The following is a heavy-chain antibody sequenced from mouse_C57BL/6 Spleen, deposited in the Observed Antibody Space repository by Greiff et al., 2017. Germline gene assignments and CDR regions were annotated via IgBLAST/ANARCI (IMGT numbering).Heavy chain of an antibody. D-gene: IGHD2-13*01. CDR3: ASSPCSDYDDSAMDY. V-gene: IGHV1-18*01. CDR2: INPNNGGT. Sequence: EVQLQQPGPELVKPGASVKIPCKASGYTFTDYYMDWVKQSPGKSLEWIGDINPNNGGTIYNQKFKGKATLPVDKSSSTAYMALRSLTSEDTAVYDGASSPCSDYDDSAMDYWGQGTSVTVSS. CDR1: GYTFTDYY. J-gene: IGHJ4*01.